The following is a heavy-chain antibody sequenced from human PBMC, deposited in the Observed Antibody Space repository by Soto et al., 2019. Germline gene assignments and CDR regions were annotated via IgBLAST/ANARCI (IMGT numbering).Heavy chain of an antibody. CDR1: GGSISSGGYS. J-gene: IGHJ5*02. CDR2: IYHSGST. CDR3: ARGRVVRGFYCWFDP. V-gene: IGHV4-30-2*01. Sequence: SETLSLTCAVSGGSISSGGYSWSWIRQPPGKGLEWIGYIYHSGSTYYNPSLKSRVTTSVDRSKNQFSLKLSSVTAADTAVYYCARGRVVRGFYCWFDPWGQGTLVTVS. D-gene: IGHD3-10*01.